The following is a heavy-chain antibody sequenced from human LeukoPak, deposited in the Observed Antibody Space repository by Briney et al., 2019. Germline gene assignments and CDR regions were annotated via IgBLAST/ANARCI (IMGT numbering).Heavy chain of an antibody. CDR3: ARVRRDWFVS. J-gene: IGHJ5*01. Sequence: ASVKVSCKASGYTFVSFGITWVRQAPGQGLEWMGWVSANNGDTIYTEKFQGRVTMTTDTSTNTAYLEVRSLRSDDTAVYDFARVRRDWFVSWGQGTLVTVSS. CDR1: GYTFVSFG. CDR2: VSANNGDT. V-gene: IGHV1-18*01.